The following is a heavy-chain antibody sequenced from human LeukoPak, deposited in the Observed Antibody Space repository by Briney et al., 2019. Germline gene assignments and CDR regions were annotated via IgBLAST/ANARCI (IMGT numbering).Heavy chain of an antibody. J-gene: IGHJ4*02. CDR3: ARGAEAETSPLDF. CDR1: GYIFSDYY. V-gene: IGHV1-2*02. CDR2: INPKSGAS. D-gene: IGHD6-13*01. Sequence: ASVKVSCKASGYIFSDYYMHWVRQAPGQGLEWLGWINPKSGASDYAQQFRGRVSMTRDTSINTDYMEMKRVTSDDTAVYYCARGAEAETSPLDFWGQGTLVIVS.